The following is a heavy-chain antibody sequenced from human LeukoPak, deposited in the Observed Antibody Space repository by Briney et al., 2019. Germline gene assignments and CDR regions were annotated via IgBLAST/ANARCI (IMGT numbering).Heavy chain of an antibody. CDR3: AYGDYAY. D-gene: IGHD4-17*01. CDR1: GLTFSNYW. Sequence: GGSLRLSCVGSGLTFSNYWMSWVRQAPGKGLEWVANINQYGGEKYYVDSVKGRFTISRDNSKNTLYLQMNSLRAEDTAVYYCAYGDYAYWGQGTLVTVSS. CDR2: INQYGGEK. V-gene: IGHV3-7*01. J-gene: IGHJ4*02.